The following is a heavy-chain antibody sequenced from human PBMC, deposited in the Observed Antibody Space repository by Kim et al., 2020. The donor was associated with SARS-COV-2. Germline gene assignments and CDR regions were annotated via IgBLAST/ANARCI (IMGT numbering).Heavy chain of an antibody. D-gene: IGHD2-15*01. V-gene: IGHV3-30-3*01. CDR1: GFNFNTYA. J-gene: IGHJ4*02. CDR3: ARELYSVPFDF. Sequence: GGSLRLSCAASGFNFNTYAMNWLRQVPGKGLEWVAVISYDGTTKYYADSAKGRFTISRDNSKNTFYLQMNSLRAEDTGLYYCARELYSVPFDFWGQGTLVTVSP. CDR2: ISYDGTTK.